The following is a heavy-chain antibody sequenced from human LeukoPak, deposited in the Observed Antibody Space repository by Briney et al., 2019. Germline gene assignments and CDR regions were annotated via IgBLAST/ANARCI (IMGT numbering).Heavy chain of an antibody. D-gene: IGHD1-26*01. CDR3: ARVVGKWEFDY. CDR2: ITHSGSTI. V-gene: IGHV3-11*01. J-gene: IGHJ4*02. CDR1: RFTFSDYY. Sequence: GSLRLSCAASRFTFSDYYMSWIRQAPGKGLEWVSSITHSGSTIYSADSVKGRFTISRDNAKNSLYLQMNSLRAEDTAVYYCARVVGKWEFDYWGQGTLVTVSS.